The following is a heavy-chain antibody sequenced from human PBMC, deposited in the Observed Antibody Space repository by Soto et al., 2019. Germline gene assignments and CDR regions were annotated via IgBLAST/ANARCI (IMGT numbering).Heavy chain of an antibody. CDR2: IYSGGST. J-gene: IGHJ4*02. CDR1: GFTVSSNY. V-gene: IGHV3-66*01. CDR3: ARDQYCSSTSCYDG. Sequence: EVQLVESGGGLVQPGGSLRLSCAASGFTVSSNYMSWVRQAPGKGLEWVSVIYSGGSTYYADSVKGRFTISRDNSKNTLDLQMNSLRAEDTAVYYWARDQYCSSTSCYDGWGQGTLVTVSS. D-gene: IGHD2-2*01.